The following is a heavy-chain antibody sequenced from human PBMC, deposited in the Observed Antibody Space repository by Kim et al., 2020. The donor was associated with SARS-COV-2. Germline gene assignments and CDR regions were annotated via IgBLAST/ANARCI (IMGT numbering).Heavy chain of an antibody. CDR1: GGSFSGYY. CDR3: AGPYTGIGRNGLFDY. V-gene: IGHV4-34*01. D-gene: IGHD5-18*01. J-gene: IGHJ4*02. Sequence: SETLSLTCAVYGGSFSGYYWSWIRQPPGKGLEWIGEINHSGSTNYNPSLKSRVTISVDTSKNQFSLKLSSVTAADTAVYYCAGPYTGIGRNGLFDYWGQGTLVTVSS. CDR2: INHSGST.